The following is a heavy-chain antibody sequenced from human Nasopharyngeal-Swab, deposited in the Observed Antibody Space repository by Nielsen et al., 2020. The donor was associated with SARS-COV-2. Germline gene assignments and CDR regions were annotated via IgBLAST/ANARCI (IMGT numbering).Heavy chain of an antibody. Sequence: GESLKISCAASGFTFRNFAMHWVRQAPGKGLEWVAVIWYDGSNKYYADSVKGRFTISRDNSKNTLYLQMNSLRAEDTAVYYCARGGLDSSSWYGYYFDYWGQGTLVTVSS. V-gene: IGHV3-33*08. CDR2: IWYDGSNK. J-gene: IGHJ4*02. D-gene: IGHD6-13*01. CDR3: ARGGLDSSSWYGYYFDY. CDR1: GFTFRNFA.